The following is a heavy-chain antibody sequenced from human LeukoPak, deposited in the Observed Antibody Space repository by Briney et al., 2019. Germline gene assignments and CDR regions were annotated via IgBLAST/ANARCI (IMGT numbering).Heavy chain of an antibody. Sequence: GGSLRLSCAASGFTFDDYGMSWVRQAPGKGLEWVSGINWNGGSTGYADSVKGRFTISRDNAKKSLYLQMNSLRAEDTAFYYCVRDAYYDYVWGSFRPLSFDYWGQGTLVTVSS. CDR2: INWNGGST. CDR3: VRDAYYDYVWGSFRPLSFDY. J-gene: IGHJ4*02. D-gene: IGHD3-16*02. CDR1: GFTFDDYG. V-gene: IGHV3-20*04.